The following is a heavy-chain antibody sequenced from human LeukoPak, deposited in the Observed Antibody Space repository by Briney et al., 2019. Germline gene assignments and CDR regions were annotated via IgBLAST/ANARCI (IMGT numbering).Heavy chain of an antibody. CDR3: ARGPYCSGGTCYSQYFGY. V-gene: IGHV1-18*01. CDR1: GYTFTSFS. J-gene: IGHJ4*02. D-gene: IGHD2-15*01. Sequence: GASVKVSCKASGYTFTSFSISWVRQAPGQGLEWMGWISAYNGNTNYAQKLQGRVTMTTDTSTSTAYMELRSLRSDDTAVYYCARGPYCSGGTCYSQYFGYWGQGTLVTVSS. CDR2: ISAYNGNT.